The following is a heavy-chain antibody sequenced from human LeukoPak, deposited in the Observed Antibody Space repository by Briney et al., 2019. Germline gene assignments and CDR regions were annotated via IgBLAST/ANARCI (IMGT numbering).Heavy chain of an antibody. CDR2: IYYSGST. J-gene: IGHJ5*02. Sequence: SETLSLTCTVSGGSISSGDYYWSWIRQPPGKGLEWIGYIYYSGSTYYNPSLNSRVTISVDTSKNQFSLKLSSVTAADTGVYYRARESSSNWFDPWGQGTLVTVSS. CDR1: GGSISSGDYY. CDR3: ARESSSNWFDP. D-gene: IGHD6-6*01. V-gene: IGHV4-30-4*01.